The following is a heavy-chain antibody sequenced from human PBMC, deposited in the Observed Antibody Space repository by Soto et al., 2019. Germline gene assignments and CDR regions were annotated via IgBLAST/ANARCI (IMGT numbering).Heavy chain of an antibody. V-gene: IGHV4-31*03. J-gene: IGHJ3*02. D-gene: IGHD3-10*01. CDR2: MYYTGST. CDR1: GGSISSGGYY. Sequence: PSATLSLTCTVSGGSISSGGYYWSWIRQHPGKGLEWIGYMYYTGSTYYNPSLRGRVTMSVDTSNNQFSLYLSSVTAADTAVYYCAKVIYYGLGSYFHDAFHIWGPGTLVT. CDR3: AKVIYYGLGSYFHDAFHI.